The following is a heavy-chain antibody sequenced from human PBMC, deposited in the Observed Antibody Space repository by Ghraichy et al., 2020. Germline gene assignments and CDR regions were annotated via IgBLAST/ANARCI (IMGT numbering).Heavy chain of an antibody. Sequence: SETLSLTCTVSGGSISSYYWSWIRQPPGKGLEWIGHIYYSGSTNYNPSLKSRVTISVDTSKNQFSLKLSSVTAADTAVYYCARGYYDSSGYYHYYYYMDVWGKGTTVTVSS. CDR1: GGSISSYY. CDR3: ARGYYDSSGYYHYYYYMDV. V-gene: IGHV4-59*01. J-gene: IGHJ6*03. D-gene: IGHD3-22*01. CDR2: IYYSGST.